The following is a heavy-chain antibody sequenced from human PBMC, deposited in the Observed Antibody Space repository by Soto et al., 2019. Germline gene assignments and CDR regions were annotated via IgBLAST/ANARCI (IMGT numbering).Heavy chain of an antibody. Sequence: GGSLRLSCAASGFTFSSYSMNWVRQAPGKGLEWVSSISSSSSYIYYADSVKGRFTISRDNAKNSLYLQMNSLRAEDTAVYYCARLGGGTVLTGYYLDYWGQGTLVTVSS. D-gene: IGHD3-9*01. CDR1: GFTFSSYS. CDR2: ISSSSSYI. CDR3: ARLGGGTVLTGYYLDY. V-gene: IGHV3-21*01. J-gene: IGHJ4*02.